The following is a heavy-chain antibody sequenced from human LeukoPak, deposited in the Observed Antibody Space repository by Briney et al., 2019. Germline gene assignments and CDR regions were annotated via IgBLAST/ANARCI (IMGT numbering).Heavy chain of an antibody. D-gene: IGHD6-6*01. CDR2: IIPIFGTA. CDR3: ATPRYSSSLPYYYMDV. J-gene: IGHJ6*03. V-gene: IGHV1-69*05. Sequence: VASVKASCKASGGTFSSYAISWVRQAPGQGLEWMGRIIPIFGTANYAQKFQGRVTITTDESTSTAYMELSSLRSEDTAVYYCATPRYSSSLPYYYMDVWGKGTTVTVSS. CDR1: GGTFSSYA.